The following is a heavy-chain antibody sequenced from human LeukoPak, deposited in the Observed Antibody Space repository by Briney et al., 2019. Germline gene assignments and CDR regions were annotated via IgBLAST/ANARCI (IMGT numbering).Heavy chain of an antibody. Sequence: PGGSLRLSCAASGFTFSSYAMSWVRQAPGKGLEWVSAISGSGGSTYYADSVKGRFTISRDNSKNTLYLQMNSLRAEDTAVYYCARGDYSNYGYYYYYYMDVWGKGTTVTVSS. J-gene: IGHJ6*03. V-gene: IGHV3-23*01. CDR3: ARGDYSNYGYYYYYYMDV. D-gene: IGHD4-11*01. CDR1: GFTFSSYA. CDR2: ISGSGGST.